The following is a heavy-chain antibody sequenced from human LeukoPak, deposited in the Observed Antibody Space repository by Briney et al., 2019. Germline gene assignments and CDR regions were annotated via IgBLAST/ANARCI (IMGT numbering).Heavy chain of an antibody. CDR1: GGSIGSYC. J-gene: IGHJ3*02. V-gene: IGHV4-59*01. Sequence: SETLSLTCTVSGGSIGSYCWSWIRQSPGKELEWIGYIYDSGTTTYNPSLKSRVTILVDTSKQHFSLQLSSVTAADTALYYCARDLMPRRSYHLDAFDIWGQGTQVTISS. CDR2: IYDSGTT. CDR3: ARDLMPRRSYHLDAFDI. D-gene: IGHD3-10*01.